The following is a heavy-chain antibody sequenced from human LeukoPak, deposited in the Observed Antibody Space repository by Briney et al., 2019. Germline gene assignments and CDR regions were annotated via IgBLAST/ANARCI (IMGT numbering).Heavy chain of an antibody. CDR1: GFTFSNYW. CDR3: ARDVGNFDY. CDR2: INSDGIST. Sequence: GSLRLSCAASGFTFSNYWMHWVRQAPGKGLVWVSRINSDGISTGYADSVKGRFTVSRDNAKKTLYLQMNSLRAEDTAVYYCARDVGNFDYWGQGILVTVSS. J-gene: IGHJ4*02. V-gene: IGHV3-74*01.